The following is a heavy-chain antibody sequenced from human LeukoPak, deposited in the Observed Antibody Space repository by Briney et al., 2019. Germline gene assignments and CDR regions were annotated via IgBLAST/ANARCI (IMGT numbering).Heavy chain of an antibody. J-gene: IGHJ4*02. V-gene: IGHV3-21*01. D-gene: IGHD3-16*01. Sequence: AGSLRLSCAASGFAFGSYTMNWVRQAPGKGLEWVSSISSSSSYIYYADSVKGRFTISRDNAKNSLYLQMNSMRAENTAVYYCARDDYVETRTFDYWGQGTLVTVSS. CDR1: GFAFGSYT. CDR3: ARDDYVETRTFDY. CDR2: ISSSSSYI.